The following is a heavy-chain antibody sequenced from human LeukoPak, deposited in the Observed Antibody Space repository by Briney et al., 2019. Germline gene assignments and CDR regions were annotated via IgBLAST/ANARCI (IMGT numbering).Heavy chain of an antibody. J-gene: IGHJ4*02. CDR1: GGSISAYY. Sequence: SETLSLTSTVSGGSISAYYWSWIRQPPGKGLEWIGYIYSSGSSNYNPSLKSRVTISVDTSKNQFSLKLSSVTAADTAVYYCARSGGYGSGISYWGQGTLVTVSS. CDR2: IYSSGSS. V-gene: IGHV4-59*01. CDR3: ARSGGYGSGISY. D-gene: IGHD3-10*01.